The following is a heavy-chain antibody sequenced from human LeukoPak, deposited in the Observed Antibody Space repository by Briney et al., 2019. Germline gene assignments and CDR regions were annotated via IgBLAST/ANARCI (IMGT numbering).Heavy chain of an antibody. CDR1: GFTFSSYE. V-gene: IGHV3-48*03. D-gene: IGHD3-10*01. CDR3: ARDTYYYDSGSFYRPLDY. CDR2: ISSSGSTI. Sequence: PGGSLRLSCAASGFTFSSYEMNWDRQAPGKGLEWVSYISSSGSTIYYADSVKGRFTISRDNAQKSLYLHMNSLRAEDTAVYYCARDTYYYDSGSFYRPLDYWGQGTLVTVSS. J-gene: IGHJ4*02.